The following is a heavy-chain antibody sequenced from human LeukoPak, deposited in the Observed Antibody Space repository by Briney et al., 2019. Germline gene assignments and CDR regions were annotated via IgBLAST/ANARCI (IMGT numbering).Heavy chain of an antibody. J-gene: IGHJ4*02. Sequence: PSETLSLTCAVYGGSFSDYYRSWIRQPPGKGLEWIAEINHSGSTNYNPSLKSRVTISVDTSKNQFSLKLYSVTAADTAVYYCATRNSWGQGTLVTVSS. CDR2: INHSGST. V-gene: IGHV4-34*01. CDR3: ATRNS. CDR1: GGSFSDYY.